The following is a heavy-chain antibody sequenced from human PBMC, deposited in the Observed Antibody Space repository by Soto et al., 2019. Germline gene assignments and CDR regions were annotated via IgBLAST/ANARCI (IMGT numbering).Heavy chain of an antibody. CDR1: GFTFSAYW. Sequence: PGGSLRLSCGVSGFTFSAYWMDWVRQCPGKGRTWGSRISEDGSTATYADSVKGRFVISRDNAKNSLYLEMMHWRIHDSGLTYCDSGPRVSSTDPGAHWGRGTLVTVSS. CDR2: ISEDGSTA. J-gene: IGHJ4*02. D-gene: IGHD1-1*01. V-gene: IGHV3-74*01. CDR3: DSGPRVSSTDPGAH.